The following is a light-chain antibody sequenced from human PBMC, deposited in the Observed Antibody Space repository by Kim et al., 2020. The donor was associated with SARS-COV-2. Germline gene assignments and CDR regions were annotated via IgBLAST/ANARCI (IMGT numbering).Light chain of an antibody. CDR3: QKYNNWPPLT. V-gene: IGKV3-15*01. CDR2: GAS. J-gene: IGKJ4*01. CDR1: QSVSSD. Sequence: DIVMTQSPATLSVSPGERATLSCRASQSVSSDLAWYQQKPGQAPRLLIYGASTMATGIPARFSGSGSGTEFTLTISSLQSEDVAVYYCQKYNNWPPLTFGGGTKVDIK.